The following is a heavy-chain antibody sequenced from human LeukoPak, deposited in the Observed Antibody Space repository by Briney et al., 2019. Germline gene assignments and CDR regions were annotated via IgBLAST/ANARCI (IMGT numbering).Heavy chain of an antibody. D-gene: IGHD6-13*01. CDR3: ARHAGGISATGTRPFDY. J-gene: IGHJ4*02. Sequence: SETLSLTCTVSGASFSSSTYSWGWIRQPPGKGLEWIGGIDYSGSTYYNPSLKSRVTMSVDTSKNQFSLKLSSVTAEDTAVYYCARHAGGISATGTRPFDYWGQGTLVTVSS. V-gene: IGHV4-39*01. CDR2: IDYSGST. CDR1: GASFSSSTYS.